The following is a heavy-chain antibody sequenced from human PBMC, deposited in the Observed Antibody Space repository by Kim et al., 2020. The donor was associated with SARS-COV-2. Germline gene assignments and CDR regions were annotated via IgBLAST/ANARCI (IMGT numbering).Heavy chain of an antibody. J-gene: IGHJ6*02. CDR2: ISDSGTST. V-gene: IGHV3-23*01. CDR3: AKRKGYHGSGYMAV. CDR1: GFTFSAYG. D-gene: IGHD3-10*01. Sequence: GGSLRLSCAASGFTFSAYGMNWVRQAPGKGLEWVSAISDSGTSTYDADSVKGRFTISRDNSKNTLYLQMNSLRAEDTAVYYCAKRKGYHGSGYMAVWGQGTRVSVSS.